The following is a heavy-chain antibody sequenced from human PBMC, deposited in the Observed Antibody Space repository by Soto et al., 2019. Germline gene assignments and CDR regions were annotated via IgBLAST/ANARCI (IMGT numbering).Heavy chain of an antibody. V-gene: IGHV3-30*18. CDR2: ISYDGSNK. D-gene: IGHD3-22*01. J-gene: IGHJ4*02. CDR3: AKEDFYYYDSSGYPDY. Sequence: PGGSLRLSCAASGFTFSSYGMHWVRQAPGKGLEWVAVISYDGSNKYYADSVKGRFTISRDNSKNTLYLQMNSPRAEDTAVYYCAKEDFYYYDSSGYPDYWGQGTLVTVSS. CDR1: GFTFSSYG.